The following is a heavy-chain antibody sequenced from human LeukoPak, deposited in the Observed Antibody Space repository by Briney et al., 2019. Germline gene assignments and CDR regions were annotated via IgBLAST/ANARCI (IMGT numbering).Heavy chain of an antibody. CDR3: ARYQLLLGGLDY. Sequence: GGSLRLSCAASGFTFSTYAIHWVRQAPGKGLESVAAISNDGTNQYYTDSVKGRFTISRDNSKNTLYLRMSSLRAEDTAVYYCARYQLLLGGLDYWGQGTLVTVSS. CDR2: ISNDGTNQ. V-gene: IGHV3-30*04. CDR1: GFTFSTYA. J-gene: IGHJ4*02. D-gene: IGHD2-2*01.